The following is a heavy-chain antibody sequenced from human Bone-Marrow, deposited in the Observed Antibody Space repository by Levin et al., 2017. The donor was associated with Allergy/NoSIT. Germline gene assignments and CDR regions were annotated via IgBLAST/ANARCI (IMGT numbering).Heavy chain of an antibody. CDR3: ARNVRGVVPFDF. CDR1: GFTLDSTGVG. D-gene: IGHD3-10*02. Sequence: SGPTLVKPTQTLTLTCTFSGFTLDSTGVGVGWIRQPPGKALEWLALISWDDDARFSPSLKTRLTITKDTSKNQVVLTMANMDPVDTATYYCARNVRGVVPFDFWGQGTLVTVSS. V-gene: IGHV2-5*02. J-gene: IGHJ4*02. CDR2: ISWDDDA.